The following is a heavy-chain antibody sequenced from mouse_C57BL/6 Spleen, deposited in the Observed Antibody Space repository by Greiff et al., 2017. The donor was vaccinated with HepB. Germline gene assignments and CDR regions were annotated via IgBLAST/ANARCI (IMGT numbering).Heavy chain of an antibody. D-gene: IGHD1-1*01. V-gene: IGHV3-1*01. CDR2: ISYSGST. CDR3: ARDSVVEGDWYFDV. J-gene: IGHJ1*03. Sequence: ESGPGMVKPSQSLSLTCTVTGYSITSGYDWHWIRHFPGNKLEWMGYISYSGSTNYNPSLKSRISITHDTSKNHFFLKLNSVTTEDTATYYCARDSVVEGDWYFDVWGTGTTVTVSS. CDR1: GYSITSGYD.